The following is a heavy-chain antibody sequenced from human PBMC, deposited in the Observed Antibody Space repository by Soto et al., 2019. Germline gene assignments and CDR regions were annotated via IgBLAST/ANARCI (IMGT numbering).Heavy chain of an antibody. CDR1: GYSFSSYW. CDR3: ARQAIFGVIIIAFDI. CDR2: IDPSDSYT. V-gene: IGHV5-10-1*01. D-gene: IGHD3-3*01. J-gene: IGHJ3*02. Sequence: WESLKISCKGSGYSFSSYWITWVRQMPGKGLEWMGRIDPSDSYTNYSPSFQGHVTISADKSISTAYLQWSSLKASDTAMYYCARQAIFGVIIIAFDIWGQGTMVTVSS.